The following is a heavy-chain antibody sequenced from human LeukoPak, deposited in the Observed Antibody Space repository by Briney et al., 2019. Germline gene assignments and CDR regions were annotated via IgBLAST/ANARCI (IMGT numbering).Heavy chain of an antibody. J-gene: IGHJ4*02. V-gene: IGHV3-30*02. CDR3: AKVGGSGSYQNTPFDY. Sequence: PGGSLRLSCAASGFTFSSYGMYWVRQAPGKGLEWVAVIIYDGSNKYYADSLKGRFTVSRDNSKNTLYLQMNSLRAEDTAVYYCAKVGGSGSYQNTPFDYWGQGTLVTVSS. D-gene: IGHD3-10*01. CDR2: IIYDGSNK. CDR1: GFTFSSYG.